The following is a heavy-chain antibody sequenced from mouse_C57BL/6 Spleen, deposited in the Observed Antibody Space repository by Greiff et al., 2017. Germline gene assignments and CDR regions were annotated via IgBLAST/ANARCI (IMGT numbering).Heavy chain of an antibody. CDR3: AVYSNYEGVAY. D-gene: IGHD2-5*01. Sequence: QVQLQQPGAELVKPGASVKLSCKASGYTFTSYWMQWVKQRPGQGLEWIGEIDPSDSYTNYNQKFKGKATLTVDTSSSTAYMQLSRLTSEDSAVYYCAVYSNYEGVAYWGQGTLVTVSA. CDR1: GYTFTSYW. V-gene: IGHV1-50*01. J-gene: IGHJ3*01. CDR2: IDPSDSYT.